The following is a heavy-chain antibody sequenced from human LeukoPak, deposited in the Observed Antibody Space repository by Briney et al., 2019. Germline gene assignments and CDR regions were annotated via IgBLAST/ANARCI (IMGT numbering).Heavy chain of an antibody. J-gene: IGHJ6*03. V-gene: IGHV4-59*01. Sequence: PSETLSLTCTVSGGSISSYYWSWIRQPPGKGLEWIGYIYYSGSTNYNPSLKSRVTISVDTSKNQFSLKLSSVTAADTAVYNCARDEIAVADSRYMDVWGKGTTVTVSS. CDR1: GGSISSYY. CDR2: IYYSGST. CDR3: ARDEIAVADSRYMDV. D-gene: IGHD6-19*01.